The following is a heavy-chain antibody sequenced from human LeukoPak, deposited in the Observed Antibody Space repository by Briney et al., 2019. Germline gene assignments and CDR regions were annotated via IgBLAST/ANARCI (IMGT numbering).Heavy chain of an antibody. D-gene: IGHD2-2*01. V-gene: IGHV1-46*01. Sequence: ASVKVSCKASGYTFTGYYIHWVRQAPGQGLEWMGMISPSGGSTSYAQKFQGRVTMTRDTSTSTVYMDLNSLRSEDTAVYFCARSIRGCSSSPCYEDYWGQGTLVTVSS. CDR3: ARSIRGCSSSPCYEDY. J-gene: IGHJ4*02. CDR2: ISPSGGST. CDR1: GYTFTGYY.